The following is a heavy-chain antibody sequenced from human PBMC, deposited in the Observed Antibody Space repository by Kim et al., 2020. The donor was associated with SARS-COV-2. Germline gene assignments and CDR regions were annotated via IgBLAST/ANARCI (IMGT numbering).Heavy chain of an antibody. D-gene: IGHD1-26*01. Sequence: SPSGGCTFYANSVKGRFSISRDNSKSTLYLQMNSRRAEDMAMYYCARRGGWGQGTLVTVSS. CDR2: SPSGGCT. CDR3: ARRGG. V-gene: IGHV3-23*01. J-gene: IGHJ4*02.